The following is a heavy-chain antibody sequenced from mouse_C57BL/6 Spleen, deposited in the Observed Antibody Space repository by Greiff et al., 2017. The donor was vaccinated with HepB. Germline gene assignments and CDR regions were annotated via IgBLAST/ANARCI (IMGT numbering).Heavy chain of an antibody. Sequence: EVKLEESGGGLVQPKGSLKLSCAASGFSFNTYAMNWVRQAPGKGLEWVARIRSKSNNYATYYADSVKDRFTISRDDSESMLYLQMNNLKTEDTAIYYCVRQNWAFDYWGQGTTLTVSS. CDR3: VRQNWAFDY. CDR2: IRSKSNNYAT. V-gene: IGHV10-1*01. CDR1: GFSFNTYA. D-gene: IGHD4-1*01. J-gene: IGHJ2*01.